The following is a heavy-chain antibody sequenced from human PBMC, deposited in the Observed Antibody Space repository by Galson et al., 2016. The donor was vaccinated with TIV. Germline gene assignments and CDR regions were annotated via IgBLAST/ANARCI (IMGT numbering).Heavy chain of an antibody. V-gene: IGHV1-18*01. J-gene: IGHJ6*03. CDR3: ARVPTKTFDFWSGYDNSFCMDV. CDR2: ISGYNGNK. D-gene: IGHD3-3*01. Sequence: SVKVSCKASGYTLSSHSISWVRQAPGQGLEWLGWISGYNGNKNYAQKFQGRVTMTTDTSTSTAYMELRSLRSYDTAVYYCARVPTKTFDFWSGYDNSFCMDVWGKGTTVIVSS. CDR1: GYTLSSHS.